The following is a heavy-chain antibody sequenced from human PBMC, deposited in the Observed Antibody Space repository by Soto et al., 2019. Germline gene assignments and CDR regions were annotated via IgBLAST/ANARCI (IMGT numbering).Heavy chain of an antibody. J-gene: IGHJ3*02. V-gene: IGHV3-21*01. D-gene: IGHD3-10*01. CDR3: AFAGSGSYSNVPDAFDI. CDR2: ISSSSRYI. Sequence: PGGSLRLSCAAFGFTFRNFSMNWVRQAPGKGLEWVSSISSSSRYIYYADSVKGRFTISRDNAKNSLYLQMNSLRAEDTAVYYCAFAGSGSYSNVPDAFDIWGQGTMVTV. CDR1: GFTFRNFS.